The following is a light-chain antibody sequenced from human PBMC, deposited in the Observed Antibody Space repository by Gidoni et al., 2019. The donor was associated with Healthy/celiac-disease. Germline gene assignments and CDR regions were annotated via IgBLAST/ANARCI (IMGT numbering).Light chain of an antibody. CDR3: MQALQTPT. Sequence: DIVMTQSPLSLPVPPGEPASISCRSSQSLLHSNGYNYLDWYLQKPGQSPQLLIYLGSNRASGVPDRFSGGGSGTDFTLKISRVEAEDVGVYYCMQALQTPTFGQGTKVEIK. J-gene: IGKJ1*01. CDR1: QSLLHSNGYNY. CDR2: LGS. V-gene: IGKV2-28*01.